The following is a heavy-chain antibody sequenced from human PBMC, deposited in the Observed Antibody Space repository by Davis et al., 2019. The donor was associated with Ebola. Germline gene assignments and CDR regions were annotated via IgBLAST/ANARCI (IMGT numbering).Heavy chain of an antibody. CDR3: ARDGSNWNFDY. CDR1: GYTFTSYA. Sequence: AASVKVSCKASGYTFTSYAISWVRQAPGQGLEWMGGIIPIFGKANYAQKFQGRVTITADESTSTAYMELSSLRSEDTAVYFCARDGSNWNFDYWGQGTLVTVSS. D-gene: IGHD6-13*01. J-gene: IGHJ4*01. CDR2: IIPIFGKA. V-gene: IGHV1-69*13.